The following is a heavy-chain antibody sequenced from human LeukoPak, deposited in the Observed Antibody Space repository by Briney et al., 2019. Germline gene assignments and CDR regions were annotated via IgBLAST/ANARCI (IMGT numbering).Heavy chain of an antibody. CDR1: GGSISSYY. D-gene: IGHD4-17*01. J-gene: IGHJ4*02. Sequence: SETLSPTCTVSGGSISSYYWSWIRQPPGKGLEWIGYIYYSGSTNYNPSLKSRVTISVDTSKNQFSLKLSSVTAADTAVYYCARHAWDDYGFFDYWGQGTLVTVSS. V-gene: IGHV4-59*08. CDR2: IYYSGST. CDR3: ARHAWDDYGFFDY.